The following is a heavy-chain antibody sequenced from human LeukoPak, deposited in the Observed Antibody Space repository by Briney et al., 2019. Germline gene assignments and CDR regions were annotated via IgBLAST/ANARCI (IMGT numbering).Heavy chain of an antibody. Sequence: ASVKVSCKASGYSFSGFFVHWVRQAPGQGLEWMGWISPNRGDTNYAQKFKGGVTMTTDTSLNTIYMELSSLRLDDTAVYFCARGSFLGASSWFDPWGQGTLVTVSS. CDR3: ARGSFLGASSWFDP. V-gene: IGHV1-2*02. J-gene: IGHJ5*02. CDR2: ISPNRGDT. CDR1: GYSFSGFF. D-gene: IGHD4/OR15-4a*01.